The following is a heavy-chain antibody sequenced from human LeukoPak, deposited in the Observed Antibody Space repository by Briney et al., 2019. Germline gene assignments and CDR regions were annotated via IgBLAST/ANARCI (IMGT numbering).Heavy chain of an antibody. CDR1: GFTFSSYG. J-gene: IGHJ5*02. V-gene: IGHV3-30*03. CDR2: ISYDGSNK. Sequence: PGGSLRLSCAASGFTFSSYGMHWVRQAPGKGLEWVAVISYDGSNKYYADSVKGRFTISRDNAWNSLYLQMNSLRAEDTAVYYCARKENILTGYYDHWGQGTLVTVSS. CDR3: ARKENILTGYYDH. D-gene: IGHD3-9*01.